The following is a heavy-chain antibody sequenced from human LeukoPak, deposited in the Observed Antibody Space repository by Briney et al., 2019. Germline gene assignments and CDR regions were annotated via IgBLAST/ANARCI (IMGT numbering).Heavy chain of an antibody. J-gene: IGHJ4*02. V-gene: IGHV4-59*01. CDR3: AGSIAAAGNFDY. CDR2: IYYSGST. CDR1: GGSISSYY. D-gene: IGHD6-13*01. Sequence: SETLSLTCTVSGGSISSYYWSWIRQPPGKGLEWIGYIYYSGSTNYNPSLKSRVTISVDTSKNQFSLKLSSVTAADTAVYYWAGSIAAAGNFDYWGQGTLVTVSS.